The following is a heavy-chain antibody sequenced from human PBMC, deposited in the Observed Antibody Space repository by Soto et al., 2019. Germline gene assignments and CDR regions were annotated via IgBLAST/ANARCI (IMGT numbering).Heavy chain of an antibody. CDR1: GYTFTSYG. CDR3: AGIERRAEYSRSPSTSGYGMKV. CDR2: ISAYNGNT. V-gene: IGHV1-18*01. J-gene: IGHJ6*02. D-gene: IGHD6-6*01. Sequence: SSVMVSCKASGYTFTSYGISWVRQAPGQGLEWVGWISAYNGNTNYAQKLQGRVTMTTDTSTRKAYRELRSLRSDDTAVYYCAGIERRAEYSRSPSTSGYGMKVWGQGTRVTVSS.